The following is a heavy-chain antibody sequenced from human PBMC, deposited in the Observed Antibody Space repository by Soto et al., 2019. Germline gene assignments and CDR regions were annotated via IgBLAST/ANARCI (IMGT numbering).Heavy chain of an antibody. CDR3: ARDSVVVVPAARYCSGCSCNPASYYYTPV. D-gene: IGHD2-2*01. CDR1: GGSISSGGYY. CDR2: IYYSGST. J-gene: IGHJ6*03. Sequence: SETLSLTCTVSGGSISSGGYYWSWIRQHPGKGLEWIGYIYYSGSTYYNPSLKSRVTISVDTSKNQFSLKLSSVTAADTAVYYCARDSVVVVPAARYCSGCSCNPASYYYTPVLRNAPPVTV. V-gene: IGHV4-31*03.